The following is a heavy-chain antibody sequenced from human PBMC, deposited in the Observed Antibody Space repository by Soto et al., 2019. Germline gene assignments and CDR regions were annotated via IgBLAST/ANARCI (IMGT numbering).Heavy chain of an antibody. CDR2: IYYSGST. CDR1: GGSISSSSYY. Sequence: PSETLSLTCTVSGGSISSSSYYRGWIRQPPGKGLEWIGSIYYSGSTYYNPSLKSRVTISVDTSKNQFSLKLSSVTAADTAVYYCARPIWFGEDNWFDPWGQGTLVTVSS. J-gene: IGHJ5*02. D-gene: IGHD3-10*01. V-gene: IGHV4-39*01. CDR3: ARPIWFGEDNWFDP.